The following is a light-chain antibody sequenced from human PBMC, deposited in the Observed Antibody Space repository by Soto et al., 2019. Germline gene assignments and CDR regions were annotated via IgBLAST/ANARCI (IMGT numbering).Light chain of an antibody. CDR3: QLRVNWPPLYT. V-gene: IGKV3-11*01. Sequence: EIVLTQSPATLSLSPGERATLSCRASQSVSSYLAWYQHKPGQAPRLLIYDASNRATGIPARFSGSGSGTVFILTISSLEPEDFAVYYCQLRVNWPPLYTFGQGTKLEIK. J-gene: IGKJ2*01. CDR2: DAS. CDR1: QSVSSY.